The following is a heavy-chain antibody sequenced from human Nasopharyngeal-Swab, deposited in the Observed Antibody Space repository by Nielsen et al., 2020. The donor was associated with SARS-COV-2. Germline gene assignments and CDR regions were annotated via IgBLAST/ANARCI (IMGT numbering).Heavy chain of an antibody. CDR2: INNDGSRT. CDR3: ARDFDKTGD. J-gene: IGHJ4*02. D-gene: IGHD7-27*01. CDR1: GFTFTDSW. Sequence: GESLKISCAVSGFTFTDSWIHWVRQDPGKGLVWVSRINNDGSRTGYADSVKGRFTVSRDNAKNTVYLQLTSLRAEDTAVYYCARDFDKTGDWGQGTLVTVSS. V-gene: IGHV3-74*01.